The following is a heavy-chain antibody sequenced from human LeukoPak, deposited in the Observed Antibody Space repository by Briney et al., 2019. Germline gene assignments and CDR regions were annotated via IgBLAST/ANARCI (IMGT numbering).Heavy chain of an antibody. CDR1: GFTFSTYA. D-gene: IGHD3-10*01. CDR2: ISYDGSNK. V-gene: IGHV3-30-3*01. J-gene: IGHJ4*02. CDR3: ARTTTPHYYGSGSYALGY. Sequence: GGSLRLSCAASGFTFSTYAMHWVRQGPGKGLEWVAGISYDGSNKFYADSVKGRFTISRDNSKNTLYLQMSSLSAEDTAVYYCARTTTPHYYGSGSYALGYWGQGTLVTVPS.